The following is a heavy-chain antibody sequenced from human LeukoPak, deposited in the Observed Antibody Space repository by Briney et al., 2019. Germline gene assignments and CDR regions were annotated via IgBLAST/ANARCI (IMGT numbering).Heavy chain of an antibody. CDR2: TYYWSKWYN. D-gene: IGHD6-19*01. Sequence: QTLSLICAISGDSVSSNSAAWNWIRQSPSRVLEWVGRTYYWSKWYNDYAVSVKSRITINPDTSKNQFTLQLNSVTPEDTAVYYCARDGPIAVAGTRGNGWFAPWGQGTLVTVSS. V-gene: IGHV6-1*01. CDR1: GDSVSSNSAA. CDR3: ARDGPIAVAGTRGNGWFAP. J-gene: IGHJ5*02.